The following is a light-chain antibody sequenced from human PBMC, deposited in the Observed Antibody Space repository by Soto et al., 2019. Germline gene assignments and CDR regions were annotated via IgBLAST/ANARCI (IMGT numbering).Light chain of an antibody. CDR3: QQYYSYPFT. CDR2: AAS. Sequence: AIRMTQPPSSLSASTGDRVTITCRASQGISSYLAWYQQKPGKAPKLLIYAASTLQSGVPSRFSGSGSGTDFTLTISCLQSKDFATYYCQQYYSYPFTFGPGTKVDIK. J-gene: IGKJ3*01. V-gene: IGKV1-8*01. CDR1: QGISSY.